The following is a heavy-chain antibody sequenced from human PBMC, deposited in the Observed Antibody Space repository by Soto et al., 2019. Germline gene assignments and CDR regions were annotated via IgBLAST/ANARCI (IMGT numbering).Heavy chain of an antibody. Sequence: GASVKVSCKASGYTFTSYGISWVRQAPGQGLEWMGWISAYNGNTNYAQKLQGRVTMTTDTSTSTAYMELRGLRSDDTAVYYCARGWYGEFVDYFDYWGQGTLVTVSS. D-gene: IGHD3-10*01. CDR1: GYTFTSYG. V-gene: IGHV1-18*01. CDR2: ISAYNGNT. J-gene: IGHJ4*02. CDR3: ARGWYGEFVDYFDY.